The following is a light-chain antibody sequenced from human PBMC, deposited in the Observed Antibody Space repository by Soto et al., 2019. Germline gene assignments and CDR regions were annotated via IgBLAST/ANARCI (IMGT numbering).Light chain of an antibody. V-gene: IGKV3-15*01. CDR3: QQYNNWPPPLT. J-gene: IGKJ4*01. CDR2: GAS. Sequence: EIVMTQSPATLSVSPGERATLSCRASQSVSSNLAWYQQKPGQAPRLLIYGASTRATGIPARFSGSGSGTEFTLTISILHSEDFAVYYCQQYNNWPPPLTFGGGTKVEIK. CDR1: QSVSSN.